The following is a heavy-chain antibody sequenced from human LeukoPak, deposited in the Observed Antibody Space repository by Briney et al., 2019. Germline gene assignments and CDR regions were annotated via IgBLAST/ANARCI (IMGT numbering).Heavy chain of an antibody. CDR1: GFTFSDHG. CDR3: ARDPYGSGDGYFDY. CDR2: IWYNGSKK. D-gene: IGHD3-10*01. V-gene: IGHV3-33*08. J-gene: IGHJ4*02. Sequence: GGSLRLSCAASGFTFSDHGMHWVRQAPGKGLEWVAIIWYNGSKKYYAEYVKGRFTISRDNSKNTLYLQMSSLRAEDTAVYYCARDPYGSGDGYFDYWGQGTLVTVSS.